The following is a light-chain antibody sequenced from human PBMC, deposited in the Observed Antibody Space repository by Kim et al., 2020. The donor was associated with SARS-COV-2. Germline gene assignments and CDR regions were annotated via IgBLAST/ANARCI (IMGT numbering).Light chain of an antibody. V-gene: IGKV1-5*03. CDR1: QSIGTW. CDR3: QQYNRSPGLT. CDR2: EAS. J-gene: IGKJ4*01. Sequence: DIQMTQSPSTLSVSVGDRVTITCRASQSIGTWLAWYQQKPGNAPRLLIYEASNLDSGVSSRFSGSGSGTEFTLTISSLQTDDFATYYCQQYNRSPGLTFGGGTKLEI.